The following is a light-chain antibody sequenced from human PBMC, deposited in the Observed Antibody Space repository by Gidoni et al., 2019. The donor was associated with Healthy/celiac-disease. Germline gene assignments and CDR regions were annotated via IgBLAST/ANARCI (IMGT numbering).Light chain of an antibody. V-gene: IGLV2-23*01. CDR3: CSYAGSVV. Sequence: QSALPQPAPVSGYPGQSITISCPGTSSDVGSYNLVSWYQQHPGKAPKLMIYEGSKRPSGVSNRFSGSKSGNTASLTITGLQAEDEADYYCCSYAGSVVFGGGTKLTVL. CDR1: SSDVGSYNL. J-gene: IGLJ2*01. CDR2: EGS.